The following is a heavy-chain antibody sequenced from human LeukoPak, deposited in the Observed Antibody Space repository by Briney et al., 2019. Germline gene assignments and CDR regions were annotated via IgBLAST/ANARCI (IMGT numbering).Heavy chain of an antibody. Sequence: GGSLRLSCAASGFTFSSYAMSWVRQAPGKGLEWVSAISGSGGSTYYADSVKGRFTISRDNAKNSLYLQMNSLRAEDTAVYYCARQWELNYYYYGMDVWGQGTTVTVSS. J-gene: IGHJ6*02. CDR1: GFTFSSYA. V-gene: IGHV3-23*01. CDR2: ISGSGGST. CDR3: ARQWELNYYYYGMDV. D-gene: IGHD1-26*01.